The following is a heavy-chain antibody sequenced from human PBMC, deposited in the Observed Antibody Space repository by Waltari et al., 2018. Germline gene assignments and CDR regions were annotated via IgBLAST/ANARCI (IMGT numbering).Heavy chain of an antibody. V-gene: IGHV1-2*06. J-gene: IGHJ4*02. CDR3: ARPSWGEREYYFDY. CDR2: INPNSGGT. CDR1: GYTFTGYY. D-gene: IGHD3-16*01. Sequence: QVQLVQSGAEVKKPGASVKVSCKASGYTFTGYYMHWVRQAPGQGLEWMGRINPNSGGTTYAQKFQGRVTMTRDTSISTAYMELSRLRSDDTAVYYCARPSWGEREYYFDYWGQGTLVTVSS.